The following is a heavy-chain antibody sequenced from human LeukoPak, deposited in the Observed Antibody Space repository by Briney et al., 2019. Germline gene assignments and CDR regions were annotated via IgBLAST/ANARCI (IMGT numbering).Heavy chain of an antibody. CDR1: GGSISSSNYY. V-gene: IGHV4-39*01. Sequence: SSETLSLTCTVSGGSISSSNYYWGWIRQPPGKGLEWFGTICYSGTTYSIPSLESRVTISEDTSKNQFSLTLRSVTAADTAVYYYPRQISDYYYYYMDVWGKGTTVTVSS. D-gene: IGHD2/OR15-2a*01. CDR3: PRQISDYYYYYMDV. CDR2: ICYSGTT. J-gene: IGHJ6*03.